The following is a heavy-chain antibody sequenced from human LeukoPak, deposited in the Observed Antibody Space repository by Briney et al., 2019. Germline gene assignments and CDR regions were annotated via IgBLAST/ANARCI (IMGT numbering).Heavy chain of an antibody. CDR1: GGSISSYY. CDR3: ASSIVGAPPLFDY. V-gene: IGHV4-59*01. J-gene: IGHJ4*02. Sequence: SETLSLTCTVSGGSISSYYWSWIRQPTGKGLEWIGYIYYSGSTNYNPSLKSRVTISVDTSKNQFSLKLSSVTAADTAVYYCASSIVGAPPLFDYWGQGTLVTVSS. CDR2: IYYSGST. D-gene: IGHD1-26*01.